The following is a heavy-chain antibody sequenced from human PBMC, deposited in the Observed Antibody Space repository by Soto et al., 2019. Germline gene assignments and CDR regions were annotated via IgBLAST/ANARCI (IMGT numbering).Heavy chain of an antibody. D-gene: IGHD2-2*01. J-gene: IGHJ6*03. V-gene: IGHV5-51*01. CDR1: GYSFTSYW. CDR2: IYPGDPDT. CDR3: ARRTGPGHYYYYYMDV. Sequence: RGESLKISCKGSGYSFTSYWIGWVRQMPGKGLEWMGIIYPGDPDTRYSPSFQGQVTISADKSISTAYLQWSSLKASDTAMYYCARRTGPGHYYYYYMDVWGKGTTVTVSS.